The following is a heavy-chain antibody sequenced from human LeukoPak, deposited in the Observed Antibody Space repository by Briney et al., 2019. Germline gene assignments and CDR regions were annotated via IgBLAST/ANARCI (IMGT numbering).Heavy chain of an antibody. V-gene: IGHV1-46*01. D-gene: IGHD5-18*01. J-gene: IGHJ3*02. CDR1: GYTFTSYY. Sequence: ASVKVSFKASGYTFTSYYMHWVRQAPGQGLEWMGIINPSGGSTSYAQKFQGRVTMTRDTSTSTVYMELSSLRSEDTAVYYCARDYGYSYGYHDAFDIWGQGTMVTVSS. CDR2: INPSGGST. CDR3: ARDYGYSYGYHDAFDI.